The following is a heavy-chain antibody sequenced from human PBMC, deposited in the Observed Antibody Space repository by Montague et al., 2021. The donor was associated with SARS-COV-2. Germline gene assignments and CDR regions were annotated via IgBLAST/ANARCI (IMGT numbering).Heavy chain of an antibody. CDR2: ISWDSGSI. D-gene: IGHD6-13*01. V-gene: IGHV3-9*03. CDR1: GFTFEDYA. J-gene: IGHJ1*01. Sequence: SRSISLDASGFTFEDYATHWVRQAPGKGLEWVSGISWDSGSIGYADSVKGRFSISRDNAKNSLYLQMNSLRAEDMALYYCAKVGTAAAGTTFSRYFQHWGRGTLVTVSS. CDR3: AKVGTAAAGTTFSRYFQH.